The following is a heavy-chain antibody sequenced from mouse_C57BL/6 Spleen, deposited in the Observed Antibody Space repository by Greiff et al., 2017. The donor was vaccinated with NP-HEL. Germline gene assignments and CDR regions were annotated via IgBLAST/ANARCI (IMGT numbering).Heavy chain of an antibody. CDR1: GYTFTDYY. V-gene: IGHV1-76*01. J-gene: IGHJ2*01. CDR3: ARGSNYGDYFDY. D-gene: IGHD2-5*01. CDR2: IYPGSGNT. Sequence: QVQLQQSGAELVRPGASVKLSCKASGYTFTDYYINWVKQRPGQGLEWIARIYPGSGNTYYNEKFKGKATLTADKSSSTAYMQLSSLTSEDSAVYFCARGSNYGDYFDYWGQGTTLTVSS.